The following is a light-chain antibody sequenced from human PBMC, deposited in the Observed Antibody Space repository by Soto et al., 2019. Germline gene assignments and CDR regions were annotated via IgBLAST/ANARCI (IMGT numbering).Light chain of an antibody. CDR2: GAS. Sequence: IVMTQSPATRFLSPGERATLSCRASQSVSSNLAWYQQKPGQAPSLLIYGASTRATGTPARFSGSGSGTEFTLTISSLKPEDCAVYYCQQYIRWPLTFGGGTKVDIK. CDR3: QQYIRWPLT. CDR1: QSVSSN. J-gene: IGKJ4*01. V-gene: IGKV3-15*01.